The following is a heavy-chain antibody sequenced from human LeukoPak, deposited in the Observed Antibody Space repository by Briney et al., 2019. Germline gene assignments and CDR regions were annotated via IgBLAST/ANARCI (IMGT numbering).Heavy chain of an antibody. CDR2: INSSGGST. J-gene: IGHJ5*02. D-gene: IGHD4/OR15-4a*01. CDR1: GYTFTSYY. CDR3: ARDLGAQTMVFFDP. V-gene: IGHV1-46*01. Sequence: ASVKVSCKASGYTFTSYYMHWVRQAPGQGLEWTGIINSSGGSTSYAQKFQGRVTTTRDTSTSTVYMELSSLRSEDTAVYYCARDLGAQTMVFFDPWGQGTLVTVSS.